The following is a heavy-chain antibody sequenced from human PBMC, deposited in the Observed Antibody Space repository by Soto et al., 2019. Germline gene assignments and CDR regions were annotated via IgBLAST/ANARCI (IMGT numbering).Heavy chain of an antibody. CDR3: ARVVGALGHWFDP. CDR2: ISAYNGNT. Sequence: ASVKVSCKASGYTFTSYGISWVRQAPGQGLEWMGRISAYNGNTNYAQKIQGRVTMNTDTSTSTAYMELRSLRSDDTAVYYCARVVGALGHWFDPWGQGTLVTVSS. J-gene: IGHJ5*02. CDR1: GYTFTSYG. D-gene: IGHD1-26*01. V-gene: IGHV1-18*01.